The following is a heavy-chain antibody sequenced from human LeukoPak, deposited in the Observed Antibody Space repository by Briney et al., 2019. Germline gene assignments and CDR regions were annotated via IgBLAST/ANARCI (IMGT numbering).Heavy chain of an antibody. CDR1: GYTLTELS. J-gene: IGHJ5*02. CDR2: FDPEDGET. CDR3: ATLGSYSSSLDP. V-gene: IGHV1-24*01. D-gene: IGHD6-13*01. Sequence: ASVKVSCKVSGYTLTELSMHWVRQAPGKGLEWMGGFDPEDGETIYAQKFQGRVTMTEDTSTDIAYMELSSLRSEDTAVYYCATLGSYSSSLDPWGQGTLVTVSS.